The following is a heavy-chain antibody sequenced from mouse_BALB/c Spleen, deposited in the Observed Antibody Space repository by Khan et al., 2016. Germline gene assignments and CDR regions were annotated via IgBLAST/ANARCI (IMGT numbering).Heavy chain of an antibody. Sequence: EVQLQESGAELVRSGASVKFSCTASVFNIKDYYMHWVNQRPEHGLEWIGWIDPENGATEYAPNFQGKATMTADTSFTAAYLHFSRLTSEDSAVHYCNAIYEGSDVYFDYWGQGTTLTVAS. CDR3: NAIYEGSDVYFDY. CDR2: IDPENGAT. D-gene: IGHD2-1*01. J-gene: IGHJ2*01. V-gene: IGHV14-4*02. CDR1: VFNIKDYY.